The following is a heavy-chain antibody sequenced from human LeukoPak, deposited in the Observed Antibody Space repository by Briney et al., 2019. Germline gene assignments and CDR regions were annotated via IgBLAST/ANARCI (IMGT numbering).Heavy chain of an antibody. V-gene: IGHV3-23*01. D-gene: IGHD3-10*01. CDR3: ARGITMLRGVISYFDY. CDR2: IGGSGGST. CDR1: GFTFSNYW. J-gene: IGHJ4*02. Sequence: PGGSLRLSCATSGFTFSNYWMSWVRQAPGKGLEWVSAIGGSGGSTYYADSVKGRFTISRDNSKNTLYLQMNSLRAEDTAVYYCARGITMLRGVISYFDYWGQGTLVTVSS.